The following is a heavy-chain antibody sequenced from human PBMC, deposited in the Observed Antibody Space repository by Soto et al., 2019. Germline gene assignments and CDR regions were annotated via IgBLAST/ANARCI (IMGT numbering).Heavy chain of an antibody. CDR3: ASPLPYYDILTGYFGDHLDAFDI. D-gene: IGHD3-9*01. CDR2: ISSSSSTI. V-gene: IGHV3-48*01. Sequence: GGSLRLSCAASGFTFSSYSMNWVRQAPGKGLEWVSSISSSSSTIYYADSVKGRFTISRDNAKNSLYLQMNSLRAEDTAVYYCASPLPYYDILTGYFGDHLDAFDIWGQGTMVTVSS. CDR1: GFTFSSYS. J-gene: IGHJ3*02.